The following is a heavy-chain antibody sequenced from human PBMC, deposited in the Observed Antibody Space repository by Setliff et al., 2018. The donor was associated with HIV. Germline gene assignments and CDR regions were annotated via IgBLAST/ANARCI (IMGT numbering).Heavy chain of an antibody. CDR1: GFAFSTFD. Sequence: GGSLRLSCVGTGFAFSTFDMNWVRQTPRKGLEWVAAVSPDGDVTYYPDSLRGRFTVSRDNSRNTLHLQMNSLRPDDTAVYYCVSSQSPQDRAVIIGGLWGQGTQVTVSS. CDR2: VSPDGDVT. J-gene: IGHJ4*02. D-gene: IGHD3-10*01. CDR3: VSSQSPQDRAVIIGGL. V-gene: IGHV3-23*01.